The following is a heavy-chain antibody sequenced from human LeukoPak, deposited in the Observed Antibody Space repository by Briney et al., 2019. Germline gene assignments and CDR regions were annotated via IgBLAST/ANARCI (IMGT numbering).Heavy chain of an antibody. Sequence: SETLSLTCTVSGGSISSYYWSWIRQPPGKGLEWIGYIYYSGNTNYNPSLKSRVTISVDTSKNQFSLKLSSVTAADTAVYYCARGRGEGRGISMVRGVRAPSYNWFDPWGHGTLVTVSS. V-gene: IGHV4-59*12. CDR3: ARGRGEGRGISMVRGVRAPSYNWFDP. D-gene: IGHD3-10*01. CDR2: IYYSGNT. J-gene: IGHJ5*02. CDR1: GGSISSYY.